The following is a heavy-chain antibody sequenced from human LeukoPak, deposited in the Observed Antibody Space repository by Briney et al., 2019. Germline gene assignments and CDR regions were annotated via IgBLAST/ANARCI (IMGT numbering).Heavy chain of an antibody. CDR2: ISYSGYTT. J-gene: IGHJ4*02. V-gene: IGHV3-23*01. D-gene: IGHD3-3*01. Sequence: PGGSLRLSCAASGFTFSNYAVTWVRQAPGKGLEWLSGISYSGYTTYYADSVKGRFTISRDNSQNTLYLQMNSLRAEDTAVYYCAKESTYYDFWSGYQHNDYWGQGTLVTVSS. CDR1: GFTFSNYA. CDR3: AKESTYYDFWSGYQHNDY.